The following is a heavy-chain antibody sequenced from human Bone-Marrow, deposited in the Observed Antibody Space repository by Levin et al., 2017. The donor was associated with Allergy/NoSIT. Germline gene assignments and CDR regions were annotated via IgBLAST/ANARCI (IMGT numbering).Heavy chain of an antibody. CDR2: ISWNSDTV. J-gene: IGHJ4*02. Sequence: GGSLRLSCAASGFTFDDFAMHWVRQAPGKGLEWVSTISWNSDTVGYADSVKGRFTITRDNAKNSLYLQMNSLKTEDTALYYCAKDIGYYSASGGLGYWGQGTLVTVAP. D-gene: IGHD3-10*01. CDR3: AKDIGYYSASGGLGY. CDR1: GFTFDDFA. V-gene: IGHV3-9*01.